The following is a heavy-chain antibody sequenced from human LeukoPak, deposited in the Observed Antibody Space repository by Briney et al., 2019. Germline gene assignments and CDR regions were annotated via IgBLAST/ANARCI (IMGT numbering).Heavy chain of an antibody. D-gene: IGHD6-19*01. CDR2: VATDGSYK. CDR1: GFTFSSYS. CDR3: ARDAGWSPFY. V-gene: IGHV3-30-3*01. Sequence: GGSLRLSCAASGFTFSSYSLHWVRQAPGKGLEWVAHVATDGSYKWYADSVKGRFTISRDNSKNTLFLRMNSLRAEDTGVYYCARDAGWSPFYWGQGTLVTVSS. J-gene: IGHJ4*02.